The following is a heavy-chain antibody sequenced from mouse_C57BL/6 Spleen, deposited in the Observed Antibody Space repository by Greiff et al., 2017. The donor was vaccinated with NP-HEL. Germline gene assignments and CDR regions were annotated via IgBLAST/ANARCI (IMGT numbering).Heavy chain of an antibody. Sequence: VQLQQPGAELVMPGASVKLSCKASGYTFTSYWMHWVKQRPGQGLEWIGEIDPSDSSTNYNQKFTGNSTLTVDKSSSQAYMQLSSLTSEDTAVYYCARRGKYYAMDYWGQGTSVTVSS. CDR3: ARRGKYYAMDY. J-gene: IGHJ4*01. V-gene: IGHV1-69*01. D-gene: IGHD1-1*01. CDR1: GYTFTSYW. CDR2: IDPSDSST.